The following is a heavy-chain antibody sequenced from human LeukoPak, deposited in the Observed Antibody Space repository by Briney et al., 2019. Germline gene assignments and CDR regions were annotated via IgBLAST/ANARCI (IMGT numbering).Heavy chain of an antibody. J-gene: IGHJ4*02. CDR1: GGSISSCGYY. CDR3: ARYASSTSWSSCPFFDY. D-gene: IGHD6-13*01. Sequence: SETLSLTCTVSGGSISSCGYYWSWIPQHPGKGLEWIGYIYYSGSTYYNPSLKSRVTISVDTSKNQFSLKLSSVTAADTAVYYCARYASSTSWSSCPFFDYWGQGTLVTVSS. V-gene: IGHV4-31*03. CDR2: IYYSGST.